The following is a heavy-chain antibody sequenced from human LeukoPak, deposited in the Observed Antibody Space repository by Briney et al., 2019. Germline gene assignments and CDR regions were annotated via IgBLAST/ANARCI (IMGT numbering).Heavy chain of an antibody. V-gene: IGHV4-39*07. CDR1: GGSMSSSSYY. CDR3: ARDWAMNDAFDI. J-gene: IGHJ3*02. D-gene: IGHD2-2*01. CDR2: IYFSGTT. Sequence: PSETLSLTCTVSGGSMSSSSYYWVWIRQPPGRGLEWIGSIYFSGTTYYSESLKSRVTISTSGNQFSLKLSSVTAADTAVYYCARDWAMNDAFDIWGQGTMVTVSS.